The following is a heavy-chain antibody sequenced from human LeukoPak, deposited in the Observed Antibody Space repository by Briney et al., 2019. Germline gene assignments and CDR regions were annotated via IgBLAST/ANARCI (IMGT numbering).Heavy chain of an antibody. Sequence: GGSLRLSCAASGFTFSSYAMHWVRQAPGKGLEWVAVISYDGSNKYCADSVKGRFTISRDNSKNTLYLQMNSLRAEDTAVYYCAREGMVAQNDYWGQGTLVTVSS. V-gene: IGHV3-30-3*01. J-gene: IGHJ4*02. CDR2: ISYDGSNK. CDR3: AREGMVAQNDY. D-gene: IGHD2-15*01. CDR1: GFTFSSYA.